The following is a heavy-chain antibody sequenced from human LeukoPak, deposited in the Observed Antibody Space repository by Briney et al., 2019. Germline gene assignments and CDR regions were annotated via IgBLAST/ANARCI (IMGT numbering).Heavy chain of an antibody. CDR3: ARSQNYYGSGDY. CDR1: GDSVSNGNYY. CDR2: IYYTGKT. Sequence: SETLSLTCTVSGDSVSNGNYYWSWLRQPPGKALEWIGYIYYTGKTYYNPSLEGRVTILVDTSRNHFSVKLSPVTAADTAVYYYARSQNYYGSGDYWSQGTLVTVSS. V-gene: IGHV4-61*03. J-gene: IGHJ4*02. D-gene: IGHD3-10*01.